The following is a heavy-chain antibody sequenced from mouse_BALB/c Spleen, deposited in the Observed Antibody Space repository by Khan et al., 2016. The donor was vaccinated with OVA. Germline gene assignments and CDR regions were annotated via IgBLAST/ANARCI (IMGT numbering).Heavy chain of an antibody. CDR1: GYTFTSYW. V-gene: IGHV1S22*01. CDR3: TRGEYDGDY. J-gene: IGHJ2*01. CDR2: IYPGSGST. Sequence: LQKPGSELVRPGASVKLSCKASGYTFTSYWMHWVKQRPGQGLEWIGNIYPGSGSTNYDEKFKSKATLTVDTSSSTAYMQLSSLTSEDSAVYYCTRGEYDGDYWGQGTTLTVSS. D-gene: IGHD2-14*01.